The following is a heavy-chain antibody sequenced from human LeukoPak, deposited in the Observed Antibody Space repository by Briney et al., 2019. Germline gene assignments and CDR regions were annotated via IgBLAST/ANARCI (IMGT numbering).Heavy chain of an antibody. J-gene: IGHJ4*02. CDR3: ARGRDCSSTSCPGLRDYFDY. D-gene: IGHD2-2*01. CDR1: GGSISRGDHY. CDR2: ISYGGST. V-gene: IGHV4-31*03. Sequence: SQTLSLTCTVSGGSISRGDHYWSWIRQLPGKGLEWIGYISYGGSTFYNPSLKSRAAISVDTSKTQFSLKLSSVTAADTAVYYCARGRDCSSTSCPGLRDYFDYWGQGTLVTVSS.